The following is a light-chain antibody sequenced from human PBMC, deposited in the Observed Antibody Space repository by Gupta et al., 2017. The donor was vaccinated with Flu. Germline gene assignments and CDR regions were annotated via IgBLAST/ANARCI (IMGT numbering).Light chain of an antibody. Sequence: SAELTQPPSLSFSPGQTPRITCSGDTFPRQYASWFQQRPGQAPIVLMYKDTERPSGIPERFSGSSSGTTVTLTISGVQAEDEADYYCQSTVNVEAFVFGGGTKVTV. J-gene: IGLJ3*02. CDR1: TFPRQY. CDR2: KDT. CDR3: QSTVNVEAFV. V-gene: IGLV3-25*03.